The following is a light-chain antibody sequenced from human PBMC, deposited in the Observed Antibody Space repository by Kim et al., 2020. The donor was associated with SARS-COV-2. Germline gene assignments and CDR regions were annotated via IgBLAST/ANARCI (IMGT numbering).Light chain of an antibody. CDR2: GAS. J-gene: IGKJ5*01. CDR3: LQHNTYPIT. CDR1: QDIRND. V-gene: IGKV1-17*01. Sequence: ASVGDRVTITCRASQDIRNDLGWYQQNPGRAPKRLIYGASSLQSGVPSRFSGSGSGTEFTLTISSLQPEDFATYFCLQHNTYPITFCQERRREIK.